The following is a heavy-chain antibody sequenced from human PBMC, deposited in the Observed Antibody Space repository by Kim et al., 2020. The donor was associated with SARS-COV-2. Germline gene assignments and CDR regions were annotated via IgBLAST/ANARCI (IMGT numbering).Heavy chain of an antibody. CDR2: ISYDGSNK. CDR3: ARDRLWFGESQYYYGMYV. V-gene: IGHV3-33*05. D-gene: IGHD3-10*01. Sequence: GGSLRLSCAASGFTFSSYGMHWVRQAPGKGLEWVAVISYDGSNKYYADSVKGRFTISRDNSKNTLYLQMNSLRAEDTAVYYCARDRLWFGESQYYYGMYVWGQGTTVTVSS. J-gene: IGHJ6*02. CDR1: GFTFSSYG.